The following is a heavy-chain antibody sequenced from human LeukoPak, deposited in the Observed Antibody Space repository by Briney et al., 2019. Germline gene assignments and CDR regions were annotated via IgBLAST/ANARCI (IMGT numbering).Heavy chain of an antibody. Sequence: GGSLRLSCAASGFTFSSYSMNWVRQAPGKGLEWVSYISSSSSTIYYADSVKGRFTISRDNAKNSLYLRMNSLRAEDTAVYYCARAYVPRMRWYFDLWGRGTLVTVSS. J-gene: IGHJ2*01. CDR1: GFTFSSYS. D-gene: IGHD3-16*01. CDR2: ISSSSSTI. CDR3: ARAYVPRMRWYFDL. V-gene: IGHV3-48*01.